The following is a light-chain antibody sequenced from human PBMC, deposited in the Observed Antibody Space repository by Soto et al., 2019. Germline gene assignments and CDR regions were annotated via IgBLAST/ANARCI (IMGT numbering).Light chain of an antibody. CDR3: PQYGSSPFT. CDR2: SAS. V-gene: IGKV3-20*01. J-gene: IGKJ3*01. Sequence: EIVLTQSPGTLSLSPGERATLSCRASQSFSSSYLAWYQQKPGQAPRLLIYSASSRATGIPDRFSGSGSGTAFTLLISRLEPEDFAVYYCPQYGSSPFTFGPGTKVDIK. CDR1: QSFSSSY.